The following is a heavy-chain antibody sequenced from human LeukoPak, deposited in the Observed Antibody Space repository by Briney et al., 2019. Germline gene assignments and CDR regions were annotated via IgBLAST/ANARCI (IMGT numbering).Heavy chain of an antibody. J-gene: IGHJ6*03. V-gene: IGHV3-30*02. CDR1: GFTFSSYG. CDR3: AKAPGSGNEVYYYYYMDV. CDR2: IRNDESNK. D-gene: IGHD3-10*01. Sequence: GGSLRLSCAASGFTFSSYGMHWVRQAPGKGLEWVAFIRNDESNKYYADSVKGRFTISRDNSKNTLYLQMNSLRAEDTAVYYCAKAPGSGNEVYYYYYMDVWGKGTAVTVSS.